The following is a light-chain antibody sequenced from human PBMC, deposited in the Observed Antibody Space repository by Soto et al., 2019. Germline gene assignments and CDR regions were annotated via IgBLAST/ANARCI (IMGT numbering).Light chain of an antibody. CDR2: GNN. CDR3: QSYDSSLSGHVV. Sequence: QYVLTQPPSVSGAPGQRVTISCTGSSSNIGAGYDVHWYQQLPGTAPKLLIYGNNNRPSGVPDRFSGSTSGTSASLAITGLQAEDETDYYCQSYDSSLSGHVVFGGGTKLTVL. CDR1: SSNIGAGYD. V-gene: IGLV1-40*01. J-gene: IGLJ2*01.